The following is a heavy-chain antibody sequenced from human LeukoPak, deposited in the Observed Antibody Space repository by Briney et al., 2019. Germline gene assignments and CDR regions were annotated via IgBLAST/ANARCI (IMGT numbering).Heavy chain of an antibody. V-gene: IGHV3-23*01. CDR3: ARDLADSSSWYEESAFDI. CDR1: GFSFSMYS. D-gene: IGHD6-13*01. CDR2: ISDNGAVT. J-gene: IGHJ3*02. Sequence: GGSLRLSCAASGFSFSMYSMSWIRQAPGKGLEWVSVISDNGAVTFYGDSVKGRFTISRDNSKNTLYLQMNSLRAEDTAVYYCARDLADSSSWYEESAFDIWGQGTMVTVSS.